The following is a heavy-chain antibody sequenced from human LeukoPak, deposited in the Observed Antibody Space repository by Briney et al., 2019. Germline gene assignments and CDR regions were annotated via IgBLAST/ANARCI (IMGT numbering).Heavy chain of an antibody. V-gene: IGHV1-46*01. CDR3: ARQRGYYYGSGRRYANWFDP. CDR1: GYTFTSYY. D-gene: IGHD3-10*01. CDR2: INPSGGST. Sequence: ASVKVSCKASGYTFTSYYMHWVRQAPGQGLEWMGIINPSGGSTSYAQKFQGRVTMTRDTSKNQFSLKLSSVTAADTAVYYCARQRGYYYGSGRRYANWFDPWGQGTLVTVSS. J-gene: IGHJ5*02.